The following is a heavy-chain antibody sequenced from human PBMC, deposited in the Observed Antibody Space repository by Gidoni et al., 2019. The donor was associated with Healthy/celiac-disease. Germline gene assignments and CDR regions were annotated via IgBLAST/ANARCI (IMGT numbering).Heavy chain of an antibody. CDR2: IRSKANSYAT. CDR1: GFPFSGSA. CDR3: TSRLLRWLDY. D-gene: IGHD2-21*01. V-gene: IGHV3-73*02. Sequence: EVQLVESGGGLVQPGGSLKLSCAASGFPFSGSAMHCVRQASGKGLEWVGRIRSKANSYATADAASVKGRFTIARDDSKNTAYLQMNSLKTEDTAVYYYTSRLLRWLDYWGQGTLVTVSS. J-gene: IGHJ4*02.